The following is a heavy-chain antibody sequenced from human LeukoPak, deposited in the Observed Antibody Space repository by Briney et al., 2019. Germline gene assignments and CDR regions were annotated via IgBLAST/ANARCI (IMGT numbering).Heavy chain of an antibody. CDR1: AFTVTNNY. D-gene: IGHD6-6*01. Sequence: GGSLRLSCAASAFTVTNNYMSWVRQAPGKGLEWVSVIYTDGNPYYADSVKGRFAISRDNSKNTLYLQMNSLRAEDTAVYYCARDSSSDTEYYFDYWGQGTLVTVSS. CDR3: ARDSSSDTEYYFDY. J-gene: IGHJ4*02. V-gene: IGHV3-66*01. CDR2: IYTDGNP.